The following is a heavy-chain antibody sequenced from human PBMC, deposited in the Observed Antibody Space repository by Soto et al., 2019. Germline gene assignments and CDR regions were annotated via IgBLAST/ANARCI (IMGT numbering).Heavy chain of an antibody. CDR2: ISGSGGST. CDR3: AKGLIEYDLLDAFDI. V-gene: IGHV3-23*01. D-gene: IGHD3-22*01. Sequence: GESLKISCAASGFTFSSYAMSWVRQAPGKGLEWVSAISGSGGSTYYADSVKGRFTISRDNSKNTLYLQMNSLRAEDTAVYYCAKGLIEYDLLDAFDIWGQGTMVTVSS. CDR1: GFTFSSYA. J-gene: IGHJ3*02.